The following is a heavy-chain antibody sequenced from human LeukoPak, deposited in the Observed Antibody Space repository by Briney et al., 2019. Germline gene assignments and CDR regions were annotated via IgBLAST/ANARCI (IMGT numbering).Heavy chain of an antibody. CDR2: IYYSGGT. CDR3: ARGGYYPDRAFNI. D-gene: IGHD2-8*01. V-gene: IGHV4-59*01. CDR1: GGSISSYY. J-gene: IGHJ3*02. Sequence: SETLSLTCTVSGGSISSYYWSWIRQPPGKGLEWIGYIYYSGGTNYNTSLKSRVTISVDTSKNQFSLKLSSVTAADTAVYYCARGGYYPDRAFNIWGQGTMVTVSS.